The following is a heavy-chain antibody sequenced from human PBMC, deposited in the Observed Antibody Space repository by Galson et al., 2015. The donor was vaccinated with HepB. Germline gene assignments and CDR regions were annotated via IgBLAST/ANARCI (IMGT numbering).Heavy chain of an antibody. D-gene: IGHD3-22*01. V-gene: IGHV1-69*05. CDR3: AREGHYYDSRGYYGAFDI. J-gene: IGHJ3*02. Sequence: SVKVSCKASGGTFTNYALSWVRQAPGQGLEWMGGIIPILHTPNYAQKFQGRVTISTDESTSTVYMELSSLRSEDTAFYYCAREGHYYDSRGYYGAFDICGQGTMVTVSS. CDR1: GGTFTNYA. CDR2: IIPILHTP.